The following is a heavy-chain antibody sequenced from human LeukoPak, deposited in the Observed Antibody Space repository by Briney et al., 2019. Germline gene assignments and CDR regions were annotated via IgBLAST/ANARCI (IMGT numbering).Heavy chain of an antibody. CDR2: IYYSGSS. Sequence: SETLSLTCTVSGGSISSSSYYWSWIRQPPGKGLEWIGYIYYSGSSNYNPSLKSRVTISVDTSKNQFSLKLSSVTAADTAVYYCARAHDLPYYFDYWGQGTLVTVSS. V-gene: IGHV4-61*01. J-gene: IGHJ4*02. CDR3: ARAHDLPYYFDY. CDR1: GGSISSSSYY.